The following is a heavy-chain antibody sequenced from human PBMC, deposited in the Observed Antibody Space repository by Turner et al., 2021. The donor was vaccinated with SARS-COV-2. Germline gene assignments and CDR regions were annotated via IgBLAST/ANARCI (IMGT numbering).Heavy chain of an antibody. D-gene: IGHD3-16*01. V-gene: IGHV3-23*01. CDR2: ISGSGVTT. CDR1: GFTFSSYD. Sequence: EVQLLESGGGLVQPGGSLRLSCAASGFTFSSYDMSWLGQDPGKGLEWVSSISGSGVTTYYADSVKGRFTISRDSFNNMVYLQMNSLRADDMAVYYCAKGGWGAFDYWGQGILVIVSS. J-gene: IGHJ4*02. CDR3: AKGGWGAFDY.